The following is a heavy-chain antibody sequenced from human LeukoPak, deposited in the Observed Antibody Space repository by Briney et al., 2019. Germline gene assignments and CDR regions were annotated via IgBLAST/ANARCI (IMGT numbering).Heavy chain of an antibody. CDR1: GFTFSSYS. D-gene: IGHD3-16*01. CDR3: ARPRGTYNDYSGYFDY. V-gene: IGHV3-21*01. J-gene: IGHJ4*02. CDR2: ISSSSSYI. Sequence: GGSLRLSCAASGFTFSSYSMNWVRQAPGKGLEWVSSISSSSSYIYYADSVKGRFTISRDNAKNSLYLQINSLKAENTAVYYCARPRGTYNDYSGYFDYWGQGTLVTVSS.